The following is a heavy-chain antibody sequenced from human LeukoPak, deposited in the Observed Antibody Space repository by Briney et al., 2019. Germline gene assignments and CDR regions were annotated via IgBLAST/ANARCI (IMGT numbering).Heavy chain of an antibody. CDR3: AREKSPDYCSGASCYFDY. CDR2: IYHSGST. J-gene: IGHJ4*02. D-gene: IGHD2-15*01. Sequence: SETVSLTCAVSGGSISSSNWWSWVRQPPGKGLEWIGEIYHSGSTNYNPSLKSRVTISVDKSKNQFSLKLSSVTAADTAVYYCAREKSPDYCSGASCYFDYWGQGTLVTVSS. CDR1: GGSISSSNW. V-gene: IGHV4-4*02.